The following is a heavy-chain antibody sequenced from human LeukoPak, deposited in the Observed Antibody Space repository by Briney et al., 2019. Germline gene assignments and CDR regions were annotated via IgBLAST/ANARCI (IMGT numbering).Heavy chain of an antibody. D-gene: IGHD3-9*01. V-gene: IGHV4-34*01. Sequence: PSETLSLTCAVYGGSFSGYYWSWIRQPPGKGLEWIGEINHSGSTNYNPTLKSRVTISVDTSKNQFSLKLSSVTAADTAVYYCARGPLVGRPRGPFDYWGQGTLVTVSS. J-gene: IGHJ4*02. CDR2: INHSGST. CDR3: ARGPLVGRPRGPFDY. CDR1: GGSFSGYY.